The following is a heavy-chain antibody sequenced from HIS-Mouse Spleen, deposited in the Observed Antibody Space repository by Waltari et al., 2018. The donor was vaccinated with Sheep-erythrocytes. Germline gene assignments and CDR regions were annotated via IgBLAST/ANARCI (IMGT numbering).Heavy chain of an antibody. V-gene: IGHV3-21*01. CDR3: ARDTGTDAFDI. J-gene: IGHJ3*02. D-gene: IGHD1-1*01. CDR2: SSSSDSYI. Sequence: EVQLVESGGGLVKPGGSLRLAWAASGFTFSSYSMNWVRQAPGEGREWASSSSSSDSYIYYPDSVRGRLTSTRDNAKNSLYLQMNSLRAEDTAVYYCARDTGTDAFDIWGQGTMVTVSS. CDR1: GFTFSSYS.